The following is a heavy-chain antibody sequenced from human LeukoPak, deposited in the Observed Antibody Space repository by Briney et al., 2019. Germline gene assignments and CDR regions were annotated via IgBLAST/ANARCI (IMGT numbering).Heavy chain of an antibody. J-gene: IGHJ5*02. D-gene: IGHD2-2*01. CDR3: VRGPYIVVVPAAYPYPGGYNWFDP. CDR2: INHSGST. Sequence: PSETLSLTCAVYGGSFSGYYWSWLRQPPGKGLEWIGEINHSGSTNYNPSLKSRVTISVDTSKNQFYLKLSSVTAADTAVYYCVRGPYIVVVPAAYPYPGGYNWFDPWGQGNLVTVSS. CDR1: GGSFSGYY. V-gene: IGHV4-34*01.